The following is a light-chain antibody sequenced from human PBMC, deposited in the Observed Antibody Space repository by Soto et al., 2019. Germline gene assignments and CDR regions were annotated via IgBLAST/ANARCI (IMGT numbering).Light chain of an antibody. CDR2: DLY. CDR1: SSSIEAHDY. J-gene: IGLJ1*01. Sequence: PRPVSGCRRHSGIISRTRISSSIEAHDYVSWYQQHPGNSPKLIISDLYRLPSGVPDRFSASKSGNTASLTISGLQADDEADYYCCSYAGAYTYVFGTGTKVTVL. V-gene: IGLV2-11*01. CDR3: CSYAGAYTYV.